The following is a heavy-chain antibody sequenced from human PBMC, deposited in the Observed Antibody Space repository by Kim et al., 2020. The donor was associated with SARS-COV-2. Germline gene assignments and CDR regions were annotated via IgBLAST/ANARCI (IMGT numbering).Heavy chain of an antibody. J-gene: IGHJ6*02. V-gene: IGHV1-8*01. Sequence: ASVKVSCKASGYTFTSYDINWVRQATGQGLEWMGWMNPNSGNTGYAQKFQGRVTMTRNTSISTAYMELSSLRSEDTAVYYCARSATYGPPLVYYYYYGMDVWGQGTTVTVSS. CDR2: MNPNSGNT. D-gene: IGHD3-10*01. CDR3: ARSATYGPPLVYYYYYGMDV. CDR1: GYTFTSYD.